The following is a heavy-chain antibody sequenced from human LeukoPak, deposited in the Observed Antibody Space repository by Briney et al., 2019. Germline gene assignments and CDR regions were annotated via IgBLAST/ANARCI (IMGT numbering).Heavy chain of an antibody. CDR3: ARHAIGASIAARRDNWFDP. CDR1: GGTFSSYA. CDR2: IIPIFGTA. D-gene: IGHD6-6*01. Sequence: SVKVSCKASGGTFSSYAISWVRQAPGQGLEWMGGIIPIFGTANYAQKFQGRVTITTDESTSTAYMELSSVTAADTAVYYCARHAIGASIAARRDNWFDPWGQGTLVTVSS. V-gene: IGHV1-69*05. J-gene: IGHJ5*02.